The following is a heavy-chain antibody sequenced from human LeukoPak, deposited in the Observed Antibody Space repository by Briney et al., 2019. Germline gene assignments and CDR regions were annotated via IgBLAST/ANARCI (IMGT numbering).Heavy chain of an antibody. CDR1: GYTLTELS. D-gene: IGHD3-22*01. CDR3: ARVAYYYDSAGLYLNYFYGMDV. CDR2: FDPEDGET. Sequence: ASVKVSCKVSGYTLTELSMHWVRQAPGKGLEWMGGFDPEDGETIYAQKFQGRVTMTRDTSISTAYMELSSLRSEDTAVYYCARVAYYYDSAGLYLNYFYGMDVWGQGTTVTVSS. J-gene: IGHJ6*02. V-gene: IGHV1-24*01.